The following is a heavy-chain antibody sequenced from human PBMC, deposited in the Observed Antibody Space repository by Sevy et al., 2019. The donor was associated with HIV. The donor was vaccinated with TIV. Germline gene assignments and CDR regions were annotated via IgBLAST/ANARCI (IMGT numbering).Heavy chain of an antibody. D-gene: IGHD6-13*01. V-gene: IGHV3-30-3*01. J-gene: IGHJ4*02. CDR2: ISYDGSNK. Sequence: GGSLRLSCAASGFTFSSYAMHWVRQAPGKGLEWVPVISYDGSNKYYADSVKGRFTISRDNSKNTLYLQMNSLRAEDTAVYYCARAARRLAAAGYFDYWGQGTLVTVSS. CDR1: GFTFSSYA. CDR3: ARAARRLAAAGYFDY.